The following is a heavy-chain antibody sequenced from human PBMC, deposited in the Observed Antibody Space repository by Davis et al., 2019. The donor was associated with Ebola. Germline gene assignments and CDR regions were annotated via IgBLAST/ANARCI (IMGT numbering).Heavy chain of an antibody. J-gene: IGHJ3*01. Sequence: GESLKISCAASGFTFSTYTIHWVRQAPGKGLEWVAFIRYDGNNKDYADSVKGRFTISRDNSKNTLHLQMNSLRVEDTAIYYCAKDTSNVWFDVWGQGTTVTVSS. CDR1: GFTFSTYT. CDR2: IRYDGNNK. CDR3: AKDTSNVWFDV. V-gene: IGHV3-30*02. D-gene: IGHD6-19*01.